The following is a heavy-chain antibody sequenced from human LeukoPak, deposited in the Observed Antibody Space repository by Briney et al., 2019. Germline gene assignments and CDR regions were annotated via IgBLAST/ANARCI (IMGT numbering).Heavy chain of an antibody. Sequence: GGSLRLSCAASGFPFSNHAMSWVRQPPGKGLEWVSAISNGNTYHADSVRGRFTISRDDSKNMVYLQMNSLRVEDTARYYCVREAGYCASVCLKSNWFDPWGQGTLVTVSS. V-gene: IGHV3-23*01. D-gene: IGHD2-21*02. CDR3: VREAGYCASVCLKSNWFDP. CDR1: GFPFSNHA. J-gene: IGHJ5*02. CDR2: ISNGNT.